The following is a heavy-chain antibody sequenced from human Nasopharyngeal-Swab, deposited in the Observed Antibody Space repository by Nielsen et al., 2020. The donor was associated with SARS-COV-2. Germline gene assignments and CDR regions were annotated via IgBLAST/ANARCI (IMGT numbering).Heavy chain of an antibody. CDR1: GFTFSSYS. D-gene: IGHD3-22*01. Sequence: GGSLRLSCAASGFTFSSYSMNWVRQAPGKGLEWVSSISSSSSYIYYADSVKGRFTISRDNSQNTLYLQMNSLRAEDTAVYYCARGGNYYDSSGYVYYYYGMDVWGQGTTVTVSS. J-gene: IGHJ6*02. CDR3: ARGGNYYDSSGYVYYYYGMDV. V-gene: IGHV3-21*01. CDR2: ISSSSSYI.